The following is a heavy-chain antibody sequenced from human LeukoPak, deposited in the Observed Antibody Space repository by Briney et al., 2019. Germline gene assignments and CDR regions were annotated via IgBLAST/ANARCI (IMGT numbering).Heavy chain of an antibody. Sequence: AGGSLGLSCAASGFTFSSYWMHWVRQAPGKGLVWVSRINSDGSSTSYADSVKGRFTISRDNAKNTLYLQMNSLRAEDMAVYYCARGAQEVVAATPDPMTYYYYYYMDVWGKGTTVTVSS. CDR3: ARGAQEVVAATPDPMTYYYYYYMDV. CDR1: GFTFSSYW. D-gene: IGHD2-15*01. CDR2: INSDGSST. J-gene: IGHJ6*03. V-gene: IGHV3-74*01.